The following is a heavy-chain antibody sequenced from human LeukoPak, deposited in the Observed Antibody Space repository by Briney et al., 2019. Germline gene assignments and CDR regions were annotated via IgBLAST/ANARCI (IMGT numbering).Heavy chain of an antibody. J-gene: IGHJ4*02. V-gene: IGHV3-33*07. CDR3: AREGIAAAGATSATTFDY. CDR2: IWYDGSNK. D-gene: IGHD6-13*01. Sequence: GGSLRLSCAASGFTFSEYWMSWVRQAPGKGLEWVAVIWYDGSNKYYADSAKGRFTISRDNSKNTLYLQMNSLRVEDTAVYFCAREGIAAAGATSATTFDYWGQGTLVTVSS. CDR1: GFTFSEYW.